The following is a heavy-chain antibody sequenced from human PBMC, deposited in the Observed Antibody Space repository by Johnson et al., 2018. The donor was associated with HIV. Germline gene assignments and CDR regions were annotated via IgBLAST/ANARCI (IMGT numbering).Heavy chain of an antibody. Sequence: QVQLVESGGGVVQPGRSLRLSCAASGFTFSSYAMHWVRQAPGKGLEWVAVLSYDGSNQYYADSVQGRFNISRANYKNTLYLQMNSLRAEDTALSYCARESGSYYSDAFDIWGQGTMVTVSS. J-gene: IGHJ3*02. CDR2: LSYDGSNQ. V-gene: IGHV3-30-3*01. CDR1: GFTFSSYA. CDR3: ARESGSYYSDAFDI. D-gene: IGHD1-26*01.